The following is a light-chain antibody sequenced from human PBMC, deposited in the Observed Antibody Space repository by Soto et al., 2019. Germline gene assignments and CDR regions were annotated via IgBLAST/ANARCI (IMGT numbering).Light chain of an antibody. V-gene: IGKV3-20*01. CDR2: GAS. CDR1: QSVSSSY. J-gene: IGKJ1*01. CDR3: QQYGSSPRT. Sequence: EIALTQSPGTLSLSRGEGATLSCRASQSVSSSYLAWYQQKPGQAPRLLIYGASSRATGIPDRFSGSGSGTDFTLTISRLEPEDFAVYYCQQYGSSPRTFGQGTKVDI.